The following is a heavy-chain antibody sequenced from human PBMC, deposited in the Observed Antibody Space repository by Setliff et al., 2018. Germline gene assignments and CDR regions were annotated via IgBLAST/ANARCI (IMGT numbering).Heavy chain of an antibody. V-gene: IGHV4-34*01. J-gene: IGHJ4*02. CDR2: INHSGST. Sequence: SETLSLTCAVYGGSFSGYYWSWIRQPPGKGLERIGEINHSGSTNYNPSLKSRVTISVDTSRNQFSLKLSSVTAADTAMYYCARPGGFCDSNGCWDGYFDYWGQGTPVTVSS. D-gene: IGHD2-2*01. CDR3: ARPGGFCDSNGCWDGYFDY. CDR1: GGSFSGYY.